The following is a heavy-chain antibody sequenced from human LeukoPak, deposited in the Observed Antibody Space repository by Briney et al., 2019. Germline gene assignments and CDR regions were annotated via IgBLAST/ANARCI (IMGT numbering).Heavy chain of an antibody. D-gene: IGHD3-3*01. CDR2: IKQDGSEK. CDR1: GFTFSSYW. J-gene: IGHJ3*02. CDR3: ARDLDGIFWSGYPRPHAFDI. V-gene: IGHV3-7*01. Sequence: PGGSLRLSCAASGFTFSSYWMSWVRQAPGKGLEWVANIKQDGSEKYYVDSVKGRFTISRDNAKNSLYLQMNSLRAEDTAVYYCARDLDGIFWSGYPRPHAFDIWGQGTMVTVSS.